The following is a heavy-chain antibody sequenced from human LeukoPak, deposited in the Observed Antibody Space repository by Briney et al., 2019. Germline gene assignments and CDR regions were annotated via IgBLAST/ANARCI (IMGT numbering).Heavy chain of an antibody. CDR1: GGSISSYY. CDR3: ARSYYDSSGYYFNWFDP. J-gene: IGHJ5*02. V-gene: IGHV4-59*01. CDR2: IYYSGST. D-gene: IGHD3-22*01. Sequence: PSETLSLTCTVSGGSISSYYWSWIRQPPGKGLEWIGYIYYSGSTNYSPSLKSRVTISVDTSKNQFSLKLSSVTAADTAVYYCARSYYDSSGYYFNWFDPWGQGTLVPVSS.